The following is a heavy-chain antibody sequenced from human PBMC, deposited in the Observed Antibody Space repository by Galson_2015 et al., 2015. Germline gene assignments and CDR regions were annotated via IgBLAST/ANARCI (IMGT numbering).Heavy chain of an antibody. Sequence: SLRLASAASGVTFGNYAMDWVRQAPGKGLELFSGLSGSGGSTYYADSVKGRFTISRDNSKNTLYLQMNTVRAEDTAIYYCAKRYYYGSGSFDCWGQGTLVTVSS. D-gene: IGHD3-10*01. CDR3: AKRYYYGSGSFDC. J-gene: IGHJ4*02. V-gene: IGHV3-23*01. CDR2: LSGSGGST. CDR1: GVTFGNYA.